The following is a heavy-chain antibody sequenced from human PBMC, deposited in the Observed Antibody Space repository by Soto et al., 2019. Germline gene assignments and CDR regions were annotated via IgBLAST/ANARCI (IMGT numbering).Heavy chain of an antibody. Sequence: ASVKVSCKASGYTFTGYYIHWVRQAPGQGLEWMGWINPNNGGTNYVQKFQGRVTMTRDTSISTAYMELSRLTSDDTAVYYCARDLPIVGTTTLDYWGQGTLVTVSS. J-gene: IGHJ4*02. D-gene: IGHD1-26*01. V-gene: IGHV1-2*02. CDR1: GYTFTGYY. CDR3: ARDLPIVGTTTLDY. CDR2: INPNNGGT.